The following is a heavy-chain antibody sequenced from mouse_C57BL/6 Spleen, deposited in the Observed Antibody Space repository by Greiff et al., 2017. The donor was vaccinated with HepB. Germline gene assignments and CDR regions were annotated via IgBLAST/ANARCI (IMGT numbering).Heavy chain of an antibody. CDR1: GYTFTSYW. J-gene: IGHJ2*01. D-gene: IGHD1-1*01. V-gene: IGHV1-55*01. CDR2: IYPGSGST. Sequence: QVQLQQSGAELVKPGASVKMSCKASGYTFTSYWITWVKQRPGQGLEWIGDIYPGSGSTNYNEKFKSKATLTVDTSSSTAYMQLSSLTSEDSAVYYCARDYYGIDYFDYWGQGTTLTVSS. CDR3: ARDYYGIDYFDY.